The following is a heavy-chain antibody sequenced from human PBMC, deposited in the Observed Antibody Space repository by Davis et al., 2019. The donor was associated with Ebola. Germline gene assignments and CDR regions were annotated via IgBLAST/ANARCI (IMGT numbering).Heavy chain of an antibody. D-gene: IGHD3-3*01. CDR3: ARAGLNFWSGYSMDV. CDR1: GGSITSYY. J-gene: IGHJ6*03. CDR2: IYYSGST. Sequence: SETLSLTCTVSGGSITSYYWNWIRQPPGKGLEWIGYIYYSGSTNYNPSLKGRVTISVDTSNNQFSLNLNSVTAADTAVYYCARAGLNFWSGYSMDVWGKGTTVTVSS. V-gene: IGHV4-59*01.